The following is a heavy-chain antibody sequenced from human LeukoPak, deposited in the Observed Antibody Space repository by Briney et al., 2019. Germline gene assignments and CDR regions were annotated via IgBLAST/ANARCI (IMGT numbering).Heavy chain of an antibody. CDR2: IYYSGST. J-gene: IGHJ4*02. V-gene: IGHV4-59*01. Sequence: SETLSLTCTVSGGSISSYYWSWIRQPPGKGLEWIGYIYYSGSTNYNPSLKSRVTISVDTSKNQFSLKLSSVTAADTAVYYCAREYYGSGSYYNVGYWGQGTLVTVSS. CDR1: GGSISSYY. CDR3: AREYYGSGSYYNVGY. D-gene: IGHD3-10*01.